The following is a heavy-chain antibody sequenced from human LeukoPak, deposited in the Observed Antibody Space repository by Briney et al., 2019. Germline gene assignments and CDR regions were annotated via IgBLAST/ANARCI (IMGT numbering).Heavy chain of an antibody. D-gene: IGHD6-13*01. J-gene: IGHJ6*03. CDR2: INTNTGNP. CDR1: GYTFTSYA. CDR3: ARGRGVRQTIAAAGMDV. Sequence: ASVKVSCKASGYTFTSYAMNWVRQAPGQGLEWMGWINTNTGNPTYAQGFTGRFVFSLDTSVSTAYLQISSLKAEDTAVYYCARGRGVRQTIAAAGMDVWGKGTTVTVSS. V-gene: IGHV7-4-1*02.